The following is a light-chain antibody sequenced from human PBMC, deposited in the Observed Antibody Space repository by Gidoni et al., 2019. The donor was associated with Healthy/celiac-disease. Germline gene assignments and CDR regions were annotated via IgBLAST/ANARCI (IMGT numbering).Light chain of an antibody. J-gene: IGKJ2*01. V-gene: IGKV1-33*01. CDR3: QQYDNLPF. CDR2: DAS. CDR1: QDISNY. Sequence: DIQMTQSPSSLSASVGDRVTITCQASQDISNYLNWHQQKPGKAPKLLIYDASNLETGVPSRFSGSGSGTDFTFTISSLQPEDIATYYCQQYDNLPFFGQGTKLEIK.